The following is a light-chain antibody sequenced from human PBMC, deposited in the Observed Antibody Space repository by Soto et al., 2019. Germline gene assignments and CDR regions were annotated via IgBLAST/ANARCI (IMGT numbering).Light chain of an antibody. V-gene: IGKV1-39*01. CDR3: QQSYSTPG. CDR1: QRISGF. Sequence: DIQMTQSPSSLSASVGDRVTITCRASQRISGFLNWYQQKPGKAPKLLIFATSNLQSGVPSRFSGSGSGTDFTLTISSLQPEDFATHYCQQSYSTPGFGQGTKVEIK. CDR2: ATS. J-gene: IGKJ1*01.